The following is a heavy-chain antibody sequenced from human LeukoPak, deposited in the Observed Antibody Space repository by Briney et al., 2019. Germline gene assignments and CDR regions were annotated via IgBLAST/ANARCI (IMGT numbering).Heavy chain of an antibody. J-gene: IGHJ6*03. V-gene: IGHV1-18*01. D-gene: IGHD7-27*01. CDR3: ARAGESYSYFYYMDV. CDR1: GYTFTSYG. CDR2: ISAYNGNT. Sequence: ASVKVSCKASGYTFTSYGISWVRQAPGQGLEWMGCISAYNGNTNYAQKLQGRVTMTTDTSTSTAYMELRSLRSDDTAVYYCARAGESYSYFYYMDVWGKGTTVTISS.